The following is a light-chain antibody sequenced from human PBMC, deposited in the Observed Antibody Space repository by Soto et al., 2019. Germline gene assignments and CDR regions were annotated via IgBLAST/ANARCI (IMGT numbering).Light chain of an antibody. V-gene: IGLV2-23*02. CDR3: CSYAGSSYYV. J-gene: IGLJ1*01. Sequence: QSVLTQPASVSGSPGQSITISCPGTSSDVGSYNLVSWYQQHPGKAPKLMIYEVSKRPSGVSNRFSGSKSGNTASLTISGLQAEDEADYYCCSYAGSSYYVFGTGTKVTVL. CDR2: EVS. CDR1: SSDVGSYNL.